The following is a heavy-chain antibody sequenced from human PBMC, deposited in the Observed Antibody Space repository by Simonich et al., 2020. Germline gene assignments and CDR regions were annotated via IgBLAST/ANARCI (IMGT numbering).Heavy chain of an antibody. D-gene: IGHD7-27*01. V-gene: IGHV3-7*01. CDR3: ARDGLGTAYYYYMDV. CDR2: IKQDGREK. Sequence: EVQLVESGGGLVQPGGSLRLSCAASGFTFSSYWMSWVRQAPGKGLEWVANIKQDGREKYYVDSVKGRFTISRDNAKNSLDLQMNSLRAEDTAVYYCARDGLGTAYYYYMDVWGKGTTVTVSS. J-gene: IGHJ6*03. CDR1: GFTFSSYW.